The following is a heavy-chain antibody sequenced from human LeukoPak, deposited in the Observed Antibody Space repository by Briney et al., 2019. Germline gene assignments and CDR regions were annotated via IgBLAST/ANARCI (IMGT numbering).Heavy chain of an antibody. V-gene: IGHV1-69*04. J-gene: IGHJ4*02. CDR3: AAQGVGATGPYFDY. Sequence: GASVKVSSKPSGATLSTYAISWGRQAPEQGLGWWGRIIPILGIANYAQKFQGRVTITADKSTSTAYMELSSLRSEDTAVYYCAAQGVGATGPYFDYWGQGTLVTVSS. CDR2: IIPILGIA. D-gene: IGHD1-26*01. CDR1: GATLSTYA.